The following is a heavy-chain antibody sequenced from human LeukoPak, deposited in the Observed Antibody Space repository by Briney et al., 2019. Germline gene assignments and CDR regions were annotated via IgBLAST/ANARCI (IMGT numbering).Heavy chain of an antibody. CDR2: IIPILGTA. Sequence: SVKVSCKASGGTFSSYAISWVRQAPGQGLDWMGRIIPILGTANYAQKFQGRVTITADESTSTAYMELSSLRSEDTAVYYCARARNTGIVGATNDYWGQGTLVTVSS. V-gene: IGHV1-69*11. J-gene: IGHJ4*02. CDR3: ARARNTGIVGATNDY. D-gene: IGHD1-26*01. CDR1: GGTFSSYA.